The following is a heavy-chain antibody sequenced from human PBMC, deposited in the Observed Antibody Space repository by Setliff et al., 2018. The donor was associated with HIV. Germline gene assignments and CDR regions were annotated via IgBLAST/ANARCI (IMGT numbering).Heavy chain of an antibody. CDR1: GGSISSYY. CDR3: ARGLSFYDPGGFDY. Sequence: SETLSLTCTVSGGSISSYYWSWIRQPPGKGLEWIGYIYTSGSTNYNPSLKSRVTMSVDTSKNQFSLKLSSVTAADTAVYYCARGLSFYDPGGFDYWGQGTQVTVSS. J-gene: IGHJ4*02. CDR2: IYTSGST. V-gene: IGHV4-4*09. D-gene: IGHD3-22*01.